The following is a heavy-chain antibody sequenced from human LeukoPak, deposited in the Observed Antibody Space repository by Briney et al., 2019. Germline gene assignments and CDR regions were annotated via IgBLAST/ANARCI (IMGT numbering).Heavy chain of an antibody. J-gene: IGHJ3*01. V-gene: IGHV3-23*01. Sequence: GGSLRLSCAASGFTFSSFAMSWVRQAPGKGLEWVPAISGSGGSTFYADSVKGRFTISRDNSKNTLFLQMNGLRAEDTAVYYCAKDRSCSGSSCNVGSWGQGTMVTVSS. CDR1: GFTFSSFA. D-gene: IGHD2-2*01. CDR3: AKDRSCSGSSCNVGS. CDR2: ISGSGGST.